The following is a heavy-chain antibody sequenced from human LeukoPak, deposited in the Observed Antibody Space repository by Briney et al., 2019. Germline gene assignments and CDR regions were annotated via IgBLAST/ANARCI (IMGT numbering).Heavy chain of an antibody. D-gene: IGHD1-26*01. V-gene: IGHV1-18*01. Sequence: ASVKVSCKTSGYTFTSYSITWVRQAPGQGLEWMGWISPYKGNTNYAQKFQGRVTLTTDSSTSTAYMELTSLRSDDTAVFYCARALYLGNYSEGYWGQGTLVTVS. CDR1: GYTFTSYS. CDR2: ISPYKGNT. CDR3: ARALYLGNYSEGY. J-gene: IGHJ4*02.